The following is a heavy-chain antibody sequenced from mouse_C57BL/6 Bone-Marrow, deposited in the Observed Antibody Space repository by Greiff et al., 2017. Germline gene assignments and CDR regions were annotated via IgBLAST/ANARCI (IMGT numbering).Heavy chain of an antibody. CDR1: GFTFTDYY. Sequence: EVQVVESGGGLVQPGGSLSLSCAASGFTFTDYYMSWVRQPPGKALEWLGFLRNKANGYTTEYNASVKGRFTISRGNSQSILYLQMNALGAEDSATYYCARSYAMDYWGQGTSVTVSS. J-gene: IGHJ4*01. V-gene: IGHV7-3*01. CDR3: ARSYAMDY. CDR2: LRNKANGYTT.